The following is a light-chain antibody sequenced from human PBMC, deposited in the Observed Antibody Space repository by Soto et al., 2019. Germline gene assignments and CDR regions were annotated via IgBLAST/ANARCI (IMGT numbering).Light chain of an antibody. Sequence: QSVLTQPPSASGTPGQRVTISCSGSSSNIGSNTVTWYQQLPGTATKLLIYNNNQRPSGVPDRCSGYKSGTSASLAISGLQSEDEADYYGAEWDDSMNGLVFGTGTKVTVL. CDR3: AEWDDSMNGLV. CDR2: NNN. CDR1: SSNIGSNT. V-gene: IGLV1-44*01. J-gene: IGLJ1*01.